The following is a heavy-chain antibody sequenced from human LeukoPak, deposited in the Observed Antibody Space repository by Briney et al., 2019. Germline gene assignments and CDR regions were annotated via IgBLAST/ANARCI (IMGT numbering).Heavy chain of an antibody. CDR2: IDSDGSST. J-gene: IGHJ4*02. Sequence: GGSLRLSCAASGFTFSSYWMHWVRRAPGKGLVWVSRIDSDGSSTSYADSVKGRFTISRDNAKNTLYLQMNSLRAEHTAVYYCASPGGNYALLGFGYWGQGTLVTVSS. CDR1: GFTFSSYW. V-gene: IGHV3-74*01. CDR3: ASPGGNYALLGFGY. D-gene: IGHD4-11*01.